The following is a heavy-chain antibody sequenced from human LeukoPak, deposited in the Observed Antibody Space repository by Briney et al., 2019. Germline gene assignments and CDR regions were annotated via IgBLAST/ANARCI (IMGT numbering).Heavy chain of an antibody. CDR3: ARQYSPNYFDY. V-gene: IGHV1-2*06. J-gene: IGHJ4*02. CDR1: GYTFTNYY. CDR2: INSNSGDT. Sequence: VASVKVSCKASGYTFTNYYIHWVRQAPGQGLEWMGRINSNSGDTNYAQKFQGRVTMTRDTSITTAYMELSRLRSDDTALYYCARQYSPNYFDYWGQGTLVTVSS. D-gene: IGHD5-18*01.